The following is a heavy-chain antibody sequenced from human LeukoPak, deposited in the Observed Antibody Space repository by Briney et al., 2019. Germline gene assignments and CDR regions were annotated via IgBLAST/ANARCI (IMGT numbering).Heavy chain of an antibody. Sequence: GRSLRLSCAASGFIFSNYAMNWVRQAPGKGLEWVATIGDSGTTTYYADSVKGRFTISRDNSKNTLYLQMNSLRAEDTAVYFCASGAYYDYWGQGTLVTVSS. V-gene: IGHV3-23*01. CDR3: ASGAYYDY. CDR1: GFIFSNYA. CDR2: IGDSGTTT. J-gene: IGHJ4*02. D-gene: IGHD3-10*01.